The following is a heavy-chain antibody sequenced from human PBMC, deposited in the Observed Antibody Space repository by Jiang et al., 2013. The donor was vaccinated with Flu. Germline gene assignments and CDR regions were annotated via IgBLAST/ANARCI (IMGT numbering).Heavy chain of an antibody. J-gene: IGHJ6*04. V-gene: IGHV1-69*04. D-gene: IGHD5-24*01. CDR2: IIPSLGVV. CDR3: AKETIEMPTTDLVFNYHGMDV. CDR1: SSYA. Sequence: SSYAISWVRQAPGQGLEWMGRIIPSLGVVHFAQNFQDRVTITADKSTGAGYMEVSSLTSQDTAVYYCAKETIEMPTTDLVFNYHGMDVWGKGTTVTVSS.